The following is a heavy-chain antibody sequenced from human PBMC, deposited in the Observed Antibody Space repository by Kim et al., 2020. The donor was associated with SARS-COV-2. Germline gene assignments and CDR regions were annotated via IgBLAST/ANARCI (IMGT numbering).Heavy chain of an antibody. CDR1: GFTFSSYD. CDR2: IGTAGDT. CDR3: ARTPSITMVRGAILDYYGMDV. Sequence: GGSLRLSCAASGFTFSSYDMHWVRQATGKGLEWVSAIGTAGDTYYPGSVKGRFTISRENAKNSLYLQMNSLRAGDTAVYYCARTPSITMVRGAILDYYGMDVWGQGTTVTVSS. J-gene: IGHJ6*02. D-gene: IGHD3-10*01. V-gene: IGHV3-13*01.